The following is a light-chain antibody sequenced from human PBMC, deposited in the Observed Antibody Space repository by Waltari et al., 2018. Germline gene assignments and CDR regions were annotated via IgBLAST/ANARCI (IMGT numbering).Light chain of an antibody. CDR1: QTINNY. CDR3: QRRSNWPPTLT. Sequence: EIVLTQSPATLSLSPGERATLSCRASQTINNYLAWYQQRPGQAPRLLIYDASTRATGIPARFRGSGSGTDFTLTISSLEPEDFAIYYCQRRSNWPPTLTFGGGTKVEIK. V-gene: IGKV3-11*01. CDR2: DAS. J-gene: IGKJ4*01.